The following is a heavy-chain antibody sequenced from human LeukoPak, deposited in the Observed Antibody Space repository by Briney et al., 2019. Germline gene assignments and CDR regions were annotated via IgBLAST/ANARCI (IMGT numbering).Heavy chain of an antibody. V-gene: IGHV3-30*18. CDR1: GFTFSSYG. J-gene: IGHJ6*04. CDR2: ISYDGSNK. Sequence: PGRSLRLSCAASGFTFSSYGMHWVRQAPGKGLEWVAVISYDGSNKYYADSVKGRFTISRDNSKNTLYLQMNSLRAEDTAVYYCANFCSSTSCSYYYYGMDVWGKGTTVTVSS. CDR3: ANFCSSTSCSYYYYGMDV. D-gene: IGHD2-2*01.